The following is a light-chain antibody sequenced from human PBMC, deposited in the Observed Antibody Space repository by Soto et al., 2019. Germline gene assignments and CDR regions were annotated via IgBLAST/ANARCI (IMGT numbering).Light chain of an antibody. CDR1: QSVSSN. Sequence: IVMTQSPATLALSPGERAYLSCRASQSVSSNLAWYQQKTGQAPRILIYGASTRDTGIPARFSGSGSGTEFTLTVSRLQSEDFEVYYCQQYNNWLITFGQGTRLEIK. V-gene: IGKV3-15*01. CDR2: GAS. CDR3: QQYNNWLIT. J-gene: IGKJ5*01.